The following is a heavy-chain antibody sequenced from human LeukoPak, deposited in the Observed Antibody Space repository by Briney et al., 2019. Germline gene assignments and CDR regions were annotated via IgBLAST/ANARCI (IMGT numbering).Heavy chain of an antibody. CDR3: ARRRVAGGYYFDY. Sequence: SETLSLTCTVSGGSISSYYWSWIRQPPGKGLEWIGYIYYTGSTNYSPSLESRVTISLDTSKNQFSLKLSSVTAAVTAVYYCARRRVAGGYYFDYCVQGTLVTVSS. V-gene: IGHV4-59*01. J-gene: IGHJ4*02. D-gene: IGHD6-19*01. CDR2: IYYTGST. CDR1: GGSISSYY.